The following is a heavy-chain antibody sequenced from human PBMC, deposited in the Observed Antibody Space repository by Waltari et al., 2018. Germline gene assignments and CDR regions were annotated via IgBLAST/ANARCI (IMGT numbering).Heavy chain of an antibody. Sequence: QVQLQESGPGLVKPSETLSLICTVSGGPMTNYYWGWVRQPPGRGLEWIGDLYYSGSTYSAGSTAYNPSLKSRVTISINTPRDQFSLELRSVTAADTAVYYCARRDSFTDFWGQGTLIIVSS. CDR3: ARRDSFTDF. V-gene: IGHV4-59*08. CDR2: LYYSGST. J-gene: IGHJ4*02. CDR1: GGPMTNYY. D-gene: IGHD2-21*01.